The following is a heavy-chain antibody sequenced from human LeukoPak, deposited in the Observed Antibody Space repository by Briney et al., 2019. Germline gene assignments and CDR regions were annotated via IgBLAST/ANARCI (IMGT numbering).Heavy chain of an antibody. Sequence: GRSLRLSCAASGFTFDDYAMHWVRQAPGKGLEWVANIKEDGSEKYYVDSVKGRFTISRDNAKNSLYLQMNSLRAEDTAVYYCASYSSGWYPHFDYWGQGTLVTVSS. CDR2: IKEDGSEK. V-gene: IGHV3-7*03. CDR1: GFTFDDYA. CDR3: ASYSSGWYPHFDY. D-gene: IGHD6-19*01. J-gene: IGHJ4*02.